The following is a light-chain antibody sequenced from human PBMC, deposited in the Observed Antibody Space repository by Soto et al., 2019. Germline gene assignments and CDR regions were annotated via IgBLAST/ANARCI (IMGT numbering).Light chain of an antibody. CDR2: LNSDGSH. Sequence: QSVLTQSPSASASLGASVKLTCTLSSGHLSYAIAWHQQQPEKGRRYSMNLNSDGSHSKGDGSPDRFSGSSSGAERYFTMSSLQYEDETDYYCHTWGTGIQVFGGGTKVTVL. CDR1: SGHLSYA. J-gene: IGLJ3*02. V-gene: IGLV4-69*01. CDR3: HTWGTGIQV.